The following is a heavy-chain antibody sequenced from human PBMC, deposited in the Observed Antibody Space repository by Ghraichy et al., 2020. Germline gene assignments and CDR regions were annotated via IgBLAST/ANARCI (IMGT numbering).Heavy chain of an antibody. J-gene: IGHJ4*02. CDR3: ARDFYDNSGYKLDF. D-gene: IGHD3-22*01. Sequence: ASVKVSCKTGGYPFKSYGITWVRQAPGQGLEWMGWVSPYNGKTNLAQKFQGRVSMTTDTSTATAYMELRSLRSDDTAIFYCARDFYDNSGYKLDFWGQGTLVTVSS. CDR2: VSPYNGKT. CDR1: GYPFKSYG. V-gene: IGHV1-18*04.